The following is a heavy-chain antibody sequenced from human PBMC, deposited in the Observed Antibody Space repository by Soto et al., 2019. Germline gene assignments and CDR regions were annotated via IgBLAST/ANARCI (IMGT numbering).Heavy chain of an antibody. D-gene: IGHD2-15*01. V-gene: IGHV2-5*01. Sequence: SGPTLVNPTHTLTPTCTFSGFSLSTGGVGVGWIRQPPGKALEWLALIFWSDDKRYSPSLKTRLTITRDTSKNQVALTMTNMDPVDTATYFCAHKRCSGGSCFYAFDIWGQGTMVTVSS. CDR1: GFSLSTGGVG. CDR2: IFWSDDK. CDR3: AHKRCSGGSCFYAFDI. J-gene: IGHJ3*02.